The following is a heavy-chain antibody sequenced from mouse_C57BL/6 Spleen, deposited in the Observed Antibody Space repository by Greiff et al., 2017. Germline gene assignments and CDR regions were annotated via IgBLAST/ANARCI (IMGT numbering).Heavy chain of an antibody. CDR3: ARDYGSSPLYAMDY. Sequence: VQLQESGPGLVAPSQSLSITCTVSGFSLTSYAISWVRQPPGKGLEWLGVIWTGGGTKYNSALKSRLSISKDNSKSQVVLKMNSLQTDDTARYYCARDYGSSPLYAMDYWGQGTSVTVSS. V-gene: IGHV2-9-1*01. CDR1: GFSLTSYA. J-gene: IGHJ4*01. CDR2: IWTGGGT. D-gene: IGHD1-1*01.